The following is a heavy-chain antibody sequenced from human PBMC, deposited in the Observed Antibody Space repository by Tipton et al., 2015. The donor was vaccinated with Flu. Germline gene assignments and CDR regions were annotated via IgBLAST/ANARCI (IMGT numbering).Heavy chain of an antibody. Sequence: SLRLSCAASGFAFSIDWMSWVRQAPGKGLEWVANIKEDGGQTYYVDSVRGRFTISRDNAKSLVHLQMDSLRVDDTAMYYCARAGWGGYNSRASWGQGTLVTVSS. CDR1: GFAFSIDW. D-gene: IGHD5-24*01. J-gene: IGHJ4*02. CDR2: IKEDGGQT. CDR3: ARAGWGGYNSRAS. V-gene: IGHV3-7*01.